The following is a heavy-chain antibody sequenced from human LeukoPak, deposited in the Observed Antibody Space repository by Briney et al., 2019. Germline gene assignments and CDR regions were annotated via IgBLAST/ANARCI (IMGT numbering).Heavy chain of an antibody. CDR1: GFTLSTYG. CDR3: AKDWGNWGYGYYFDH. CDR2: ISYDGSNK. D-gene: IGHD7-27*01. Sequence: GGSLRLSCADSGFTLSTYGMHWVRQAPGKGLERVAVISYDGSNKYYADSVKGRFTISRDNSKDTLYLQMNSLRAEDTAVYYCAKDWGNWGYGYYFDHWGQGTLVTVSS. V-gene: IGHV3-30*18. J-gene: IGHJ4*02.